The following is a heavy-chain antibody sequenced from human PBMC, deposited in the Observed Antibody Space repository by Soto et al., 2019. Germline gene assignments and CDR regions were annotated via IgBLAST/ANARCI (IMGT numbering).Heavy chain of an antibody. Sequence: QVQLVQSGAEVKKPGASVKVSCKASGYTFTGYYMHWVRQAPGQGLEGMGWINPNSGGTNYAQKFQGWVTMTRDTSISTAYMELSRLRSDDTAVYYCAREGVVASGGSGGMDVWGQGTTVTVSS. CDR1: GYTFTGYY. D-gene: IGHD3-3*02. CDR2: INPNSGGT. V-gene: IGHV1-2*04. CDR3: AREGVVASGGSGGMDV. J-gene: IGHJ6*02.